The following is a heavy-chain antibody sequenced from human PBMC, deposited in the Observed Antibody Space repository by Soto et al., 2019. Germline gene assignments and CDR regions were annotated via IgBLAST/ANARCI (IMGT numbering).Heavy chain of an antibody. CDR2: IYDSGNT. D-gene: IGHD7-27*01. J-gene: IGHJ6*01. CDR3: ATCQLGEYYYAMDM. V-gene: IGHV4-4*02. Sequence: SETLPLTCGVSGDSITTYKWWTWVRQTPGRGLEWIGEIYDSGNTRYNPSLKSRVTISKDTSKNQLSLKLNSVTVADTAVYYCATCQLGEYYYAMDMWGQGTTVTVSS. CDR1: GDSITTYKW.